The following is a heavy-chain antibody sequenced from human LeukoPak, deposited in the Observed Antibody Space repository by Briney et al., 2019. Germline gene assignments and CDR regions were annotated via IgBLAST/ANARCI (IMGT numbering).Heavy chain of an antibody. CDR2: IYYSGST. CDR3: ARHGGWENDAFDI. V-gene: IGHV4-59*01. D-gene: IGHD1-26*01. CDR1: GGSISSYY. J-gene: IGHJ3*02. Sequence: PSETLSLTCTVSGGSISSYYWSWIRQPPGKGLEWIGYIYYSGSTNYNPSLKSRVTISVDTSKNQFSLKLSSVTAADTAVYYCARHGGWENDAFDIWGQGTMVTVSS.